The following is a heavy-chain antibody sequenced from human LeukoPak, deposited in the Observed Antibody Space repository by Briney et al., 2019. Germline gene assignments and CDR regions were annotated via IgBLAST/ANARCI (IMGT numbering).Heavy chain of an antibody. D-gene: IGHD3-3*01. CDR3: ARELTIFGTVIQRYDASDI. CDR2: ISFDGSIQ. J-gene: IGHJ3*02. CDR1: GFTFSSYS. V-gene: IGHV3-30-3*01. Sequence: PGRSLRLSCAASGFTFSSYSLHWVRQAPGKGLEWVAVISFDGSIQKYADSVRGRFTISRDNSKNTLYLQMNSLRGEDTAAYYCARELTIFGTVIQRYDASDIWGQGTMVTVSS.